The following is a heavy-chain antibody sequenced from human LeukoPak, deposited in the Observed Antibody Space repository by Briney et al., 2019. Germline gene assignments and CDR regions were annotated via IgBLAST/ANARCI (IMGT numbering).Heavy chain of an antibody. D-gene: IGHD6-6*01. J-gene: IGHJ6*02. CDR1: GFTFSSYA. CDR3: ARDAEQLVRFYYYGMDV. V-gene: IGHV3-30-3*01. CDR2: ISYDGSNK. Sequence: GGSLRLSCAASGFTFSSYAMHWVRQAPGKGLEWVAVISYDGSNKYYADSVKGRFTIPRDNSKNTLYLQMNSLRAEDTAVYYCARDAEQLVRFYYYGMDVWGQGTTVTVSS.